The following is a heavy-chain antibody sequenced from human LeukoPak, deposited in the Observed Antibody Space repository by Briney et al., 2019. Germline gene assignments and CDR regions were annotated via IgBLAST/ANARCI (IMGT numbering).Heavy chain of an antibody. D-gene: IGHD4-23*01. CDR1: GFTFSDYY. V-gene: IGHV3-11*04. CDR3: ASALSSNSLFDY. CDR2: ISSSGSTI. J-gene: IGHJ4*02. Sequence: GGSLRLSCAASGFTFSDYYMSWIRLAPGKGLEWVSYISSSGSTIYYADSVKGRFTISRDNAKNSLYLQMNSLRAEDTAVYYCASALSSNSLFDYWGQGTLVTVSS.